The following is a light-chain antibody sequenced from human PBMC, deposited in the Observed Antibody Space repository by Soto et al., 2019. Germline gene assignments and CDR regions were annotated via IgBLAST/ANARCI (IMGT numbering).Light chain of an antibody. Sequence: EVVLTQSPVTLSLSTGERATLSCRASQSFRGLLAWYQQKPGQAPRLLIYDAYNRATGIPPRFSGSGSGTDFTLTISRLEPEDFAVYYCQQYGSSPRTFGQGTKVDIK. V-gene: IGKV3-20*01. CDR2: DAY. J-gene: IGKJ1*01. CDR3: QQYGSSPRT. CDR1: QSFRGL.